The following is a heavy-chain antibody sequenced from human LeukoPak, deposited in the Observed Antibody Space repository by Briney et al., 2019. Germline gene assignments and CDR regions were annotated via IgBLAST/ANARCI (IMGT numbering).Heavy chain of an antibody. V-gene: IGHV3-74*01. CDR1: GFSFRSYW. D-gene: IGHD1-1*01. Sequence: HPGGSLRLSCAASGFSFRSYWMHWVRLPPGKGLVWVSRIDTDGSSTAYADSVKGRFTISRDNAKNTLYLQMYSLRAEDTAIYYCTRGGTTFDYWGQGTLVTVS. J-gene: IGHJ4*02. CDR3: TRGGTTFDY. CDR2: IDTDGSST.